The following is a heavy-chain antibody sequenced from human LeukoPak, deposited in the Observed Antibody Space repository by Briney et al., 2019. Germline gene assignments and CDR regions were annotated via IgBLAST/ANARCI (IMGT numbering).Heavy chain of an antibody. D-gene: IGHD1-26*01. V-gene: IGHV3-30*04. Sequence: GGSLRLSCAASGFTFSNYAMHWVRQAPGKGLEWVSVISYEGSKKYYADSVKGRFTISRDNSKNTVHLQMNSLSTEDTAVYYCAKDRAEATRRSLDYWGQGTLVTVSS. CDR3: AKDRAEATRRSLDY. CDR1: GFTFSNYA. J-gene: IGHJ4*02. CDR2: ISYEGSKK.